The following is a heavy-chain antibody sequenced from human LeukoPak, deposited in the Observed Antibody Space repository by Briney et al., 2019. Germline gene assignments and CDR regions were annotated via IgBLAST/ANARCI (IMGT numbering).Heavy chain of an antibody. J-gene: IGHJ6*03. V-gene: IGHV4-61*02. CDR3: ARDAFWSGYYKGYYYYMDV. CDR1: GGSISSGSYY. Sequence: SETLSLTCTVPGGSISSGSYYWSWIRQPAGKGLEWIGRIYTSGSTTYHPSLKSRATISVNTSKNQFSLKLSSVNATDPPVIYCARDAFWSGYYKGYYYYMDVWGKGTTVTVSS. D-gene: IGHD3-3*01. CDR2: IYTSGST.